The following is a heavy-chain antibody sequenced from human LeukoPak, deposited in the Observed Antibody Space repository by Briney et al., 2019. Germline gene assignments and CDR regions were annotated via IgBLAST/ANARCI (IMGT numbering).Heavy chain of an antibody. D-gene: IGHD6-13*01. CDR2: IYYSGST. V-gene: IGHV4-39*07. Sequence: SETLSLTCTVSGGSISSSSYYWGWIRQPPGKGLEWIGSIYYSGSTYYNPSLKSRVTISVDTSKNQFSLKLSSVTAADTAVYYCARGREQQLVTAFDIWGQGTMVTVSS. CDR3: ARGREQQLVTAFDI. J-gene: IGHJ3*02. CDR1: GGSISSSSYY.